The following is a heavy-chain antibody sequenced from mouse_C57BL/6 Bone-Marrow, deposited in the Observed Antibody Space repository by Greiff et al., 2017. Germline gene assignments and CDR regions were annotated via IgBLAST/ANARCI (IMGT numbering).Heavy chain of an antibody. CDR3: ARHFYYYGSSHWYFEV. J-gene: IGHJ1*03. CDR1: GYTFTSYG. V-gene: IGHV1-81*01. CDR2: IYPRSGNT. Sequence: QVQLQQSGAELARPGASVKLSCKASGYTFTSYGISWVKQRTGQGLEWIGEIYPRSGNTYYNEKFKGKATLTADKSSSTAYMELRSLTSEDSAVYCCARHFYYYGSSHWYFEVWGTGTTVTVSS. D-gene: IGHD1-1*01.